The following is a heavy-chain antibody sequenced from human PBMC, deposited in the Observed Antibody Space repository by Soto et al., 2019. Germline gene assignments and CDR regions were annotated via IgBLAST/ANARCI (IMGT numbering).Heavy chain of an antibody. CDR1: GFTFSSYA. Sequence: GGSLRLSCAASGFTFSSYAMSWVRQAPGKGLEWVSAISGSGGSTYYADSVKGRFTISRDNSKNTLYLQMSSLRAEDTAVYYCAKGPKATTIHWFDPWGQGTLVTVSS. CDR2: ISGSGGST. V-gene: IGHV3-23*01. D-gene: IGHD5-12*01. CDR3: AKGPKATTIHWFDP. J-gene: IGHJ5*02.